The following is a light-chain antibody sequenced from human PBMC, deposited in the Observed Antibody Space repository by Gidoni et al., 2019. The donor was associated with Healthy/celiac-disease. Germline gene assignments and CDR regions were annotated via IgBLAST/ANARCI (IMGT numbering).Light chain of an antibody. CDR2: DAS. J-gene: IGKJ4*01. V-gene: IGKV3-11*01. CDR1: QSVSSY. CDR3: QQRSNWPLT. Sequence: EIVLTQSPATLSLSPGERATLSCRASQSVSSYLAWYQQKPGQAPRLLIYDASNRATGIPARFSGSGSGTDFTLTISSLEPEDFAVYCCQQRSNWPLTFXGXTKVEIK.